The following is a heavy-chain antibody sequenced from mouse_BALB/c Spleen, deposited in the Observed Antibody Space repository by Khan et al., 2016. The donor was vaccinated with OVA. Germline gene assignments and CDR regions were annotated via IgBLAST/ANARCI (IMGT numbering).Heavy chain of an antibody. J-gene: IGHJ2*01. CDR1: GYTFTNYT. Sequence: QVQLKQSGAELARPGASVKMSCKASGYTFTNYTMHWVKQRPGQGLEWIGYISPSSGYTDYNQKFKDKATLTADKSSSTAYMQLTSLTSDDSAVDYCVRIPVPPYFFDSWGQGTTLTVSS. CDR3: VRIPVPPYFFDS. CDR2: ISPSSGYT. V-gene: IGHV1-4*01.